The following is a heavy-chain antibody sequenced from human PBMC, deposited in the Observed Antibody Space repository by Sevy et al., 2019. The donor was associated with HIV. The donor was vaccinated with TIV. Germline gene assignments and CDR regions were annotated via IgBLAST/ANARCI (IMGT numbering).Heavy chain of an antibody. CDR3: TRDGSGSYWGYYFDY. CDR2: IRSKAYGGKT. V-gene: IGHV3-49*03. Sequence: GGSLRLSCTASGFTFGDYAMSWFRQAPGKGLEWVGFIRSKAYGGKTEYAASVKGRFTISRDDSKRIAYLQMNSLKTEDTAVYYCTRDGSGSYWGYYFDYWGQGTLVTVSS. D-gene: IGHD1-26*01. J-gene: IGHJ4*02. CDR1: GFTFGDYA.